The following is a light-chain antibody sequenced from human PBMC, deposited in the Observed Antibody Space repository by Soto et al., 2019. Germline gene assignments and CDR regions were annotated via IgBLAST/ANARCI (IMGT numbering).Light chain of an antibody. CDR3: CSYAGDLAL. V-gene: IGLV2-8*01. J-gene: IGLJ2*01. CDR2: EVN. CDR1: SSDVGGYNY. Sequence: QSVLTQPPSASGSPGQSVAISCTGTSSDVGGYNYVSWYQQHPGKAPKLMIYEVNKRPSGVPDRFSGSKSGNTASLTVSGLQAEDEADYYCCSYAGDLALFGGGTKVTV.